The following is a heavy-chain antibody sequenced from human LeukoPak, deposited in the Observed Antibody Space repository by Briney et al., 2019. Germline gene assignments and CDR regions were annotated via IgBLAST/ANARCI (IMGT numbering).Heavy chain of an antibody. J-gene: IGHJ4*02. CDR2: ITYDGTNK. D-gene: IGHD6-6*01. V-gene: IGHV3-30-3*01. CDR3: ARVEYSSSPHFDY. CDR1: GFTFDSYA. Sequence: GGSLRLSCAASGFTFDSYALHWVRQAPGKGLEWLAIITYDGTNKYYADSVKGRFTISRDNSKNTLFLQMNSLRAEDTAVYYCARVEYSSSPHFDYWGQGTLATVSS.